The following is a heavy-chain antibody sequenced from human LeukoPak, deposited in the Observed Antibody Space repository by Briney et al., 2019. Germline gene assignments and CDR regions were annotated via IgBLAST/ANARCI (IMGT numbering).Heavy chain of an antibody. CDR1: GGSFSGYY. J-gene: IGHJ4*02. V-gene: IGHV4-34*01. CDR2: INHSGST. D-gene: IGHD1-26*01. Sequence: SETLSLTCAVYGGSFSGYYWSWIRQPPGRGLEWIGEINHSGSTNYNPSLKSRVTISIDASKTLFSLKLSSVTAADTAVYYCARALTGVEATTDWGQGTLVTVSS. CDR3: ARALTGVEATTD.